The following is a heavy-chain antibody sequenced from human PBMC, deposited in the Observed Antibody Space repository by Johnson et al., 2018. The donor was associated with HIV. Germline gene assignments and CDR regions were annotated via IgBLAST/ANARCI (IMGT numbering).Heavy chain of an antibody. D-gene: IGHD5-18*01. CDR2: ISYDGSDK. J-gene: IGHJ3*02. Sequence: QVQLVESGGGVVQPGKSLRLSCAASGFTFSGYGMHWVRQAPVKGPEWVASISYDGSDKYHADSVKGRFPISRDSSKNTLYLEMNTLRPEDTAMYYCAVGIQLWFASEGDAFDIWGQGTMVTVSS. V-gene: IGHV3-30*03. CDR1: GFTFSGYG. CDR3: AVGIQLWFASEGDAFDI.